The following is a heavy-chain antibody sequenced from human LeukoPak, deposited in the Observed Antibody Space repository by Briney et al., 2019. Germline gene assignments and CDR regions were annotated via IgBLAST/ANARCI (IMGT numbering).Heavy chain of an antibody. J-gene: IGHJ3*02. CDR1: GYTFTSYG. D-gene: IGHD2-2*01. CDR2: IGAYNGNT. CDR3: AVSSTSCYVGICAFDI. Sequence: ASVKVSCKASGYTFTSYGISWVRQAPGQGLEWMGWIGAYNGNTNYAQKLQGRVTMTTDTSTSTAYMELRSLRSDDTAVYYCAVSSTSCYVGICAFDIWGQGTMVTVSS. V-gene: IGHV1-18*01.